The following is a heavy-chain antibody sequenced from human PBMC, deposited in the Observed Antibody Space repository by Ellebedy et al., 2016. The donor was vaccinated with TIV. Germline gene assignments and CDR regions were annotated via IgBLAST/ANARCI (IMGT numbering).Heavy chain of an antibody. J-gene: IGHJ3*02. CDR3: ARLGYSSGWLMAFDI. D-gene: IGHD6-19*01. V-gene: IGHV4-34*01. Sequence: MPSETLSLTCGVYGGSFSGYYWSWIRQSPGKGLEWIGEINENGHMNYNPSLNSRAIISVDTSKQQVSLKLSSVTAGDTAVYYCARLGYSSGWLMAFDIWGQGTMVTVSS. CDR1: GGSFSGYY. CDR2: INENGHM.